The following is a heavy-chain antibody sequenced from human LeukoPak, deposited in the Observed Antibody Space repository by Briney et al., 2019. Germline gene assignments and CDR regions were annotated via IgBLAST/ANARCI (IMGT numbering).Heavy chain of an antibody. Sequence: GGSLRLSCAASGFTFSSYSMNWVRQAPGKGLEWVSSISSSGSYIYYADSVKGRFTISRDNAKKSLYLQMNGLRAEDTAVYYCARDLSRGKPHAFDIWGQGTMVTVSS. CDR3: ARDLSRGKPHAFDI. J-gene: IGHJ3*02. D-gene: IGHD1-14*01. CDR1: GFTFSSYS. V-gene: IGHV3-21*01. CDR2: ISSSGSYI.